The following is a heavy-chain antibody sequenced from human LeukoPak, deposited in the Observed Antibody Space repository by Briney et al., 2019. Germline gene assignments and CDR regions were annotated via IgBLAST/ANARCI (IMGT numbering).Heavy chain of an antibody. CDR3: ARTMYYYDSSGYYE. J-gene: IGHJ4*02. CDR2: INHSGST. D-gene: IGHD3-22*01. Sequence: PSETLSLTCAVYGGSFSGYYWSWIRQPPGKGLEWIGEINHSGSTNYNPSLKSRVTISVDTSKNRFSLKLSSVTAADTAVYYCARTMYYYDSSGYYEWGQGTLVTVSS. CDR1: GGSFSGYY. V-gene: IGHV4-34*01.